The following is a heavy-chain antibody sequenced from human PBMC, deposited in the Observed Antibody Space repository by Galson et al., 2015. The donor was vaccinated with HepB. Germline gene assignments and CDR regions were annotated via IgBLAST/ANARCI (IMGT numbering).Heavy chain of an antibody. CDR2: IYSGGST. Sequence: SLRLSCAASGFTVSSNYMSWVRQAPGKGLEWVSVIYSGGSTYYADSVKGRFTISRDNFKNTLYLQMNSLRAEDTAVYYCARDGPMVRGASEGYWGQGTLVTVSS. CDR1: GFTVSSNY. D-gene: IGHD3-10*01. CDR3: ARDGPMVRGASEGY. J-gene: IGHJ4*02. V-gene: IGHV3-53*01.